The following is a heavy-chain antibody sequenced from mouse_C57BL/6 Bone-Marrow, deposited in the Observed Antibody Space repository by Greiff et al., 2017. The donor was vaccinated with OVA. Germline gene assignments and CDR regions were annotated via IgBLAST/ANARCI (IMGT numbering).Heavy chain of an antibody. J-gene: IGHJ3*01. CDR1: GYAFSSSW. Sequence: QVQLQQSGPELVKPGASVKISCKASGYAFSSSWMNWVKQRPGKGLEWIGRIYPGDGDTNYNGKFKGKATLTADKSSSTAYMQLSSLTSEDSAVYFCARGGYYGSSAAWFAYWGQGTLVTVSA. D-gene: IGHD1-1*01. CDR3: ARGGYYGSSAAWFAY. V-gene: IGHV1-82*01. CDR2: IYPGDGDT.